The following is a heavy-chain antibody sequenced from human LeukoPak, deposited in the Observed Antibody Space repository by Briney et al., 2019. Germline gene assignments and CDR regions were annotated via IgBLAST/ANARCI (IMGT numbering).Heavy chain of an antibody. J-gene: IGHJ4*02. Sequence: QPWGVLRLSCAASGFTFSSYSMNWVRQAPGKGLEWVSYISSSSSTIYYTDSVKGRFTISRDNAKNSLYLQMNNLRAEDTAMYYCAEGIGDYWGQGTLVTVSS. CDR1: GFTFSSYS. V-gene: IGHV3-48*01. CDR3: AEGIGDY. D-gene: IGHD6-13*01. CDR2: ISSSSSTI.